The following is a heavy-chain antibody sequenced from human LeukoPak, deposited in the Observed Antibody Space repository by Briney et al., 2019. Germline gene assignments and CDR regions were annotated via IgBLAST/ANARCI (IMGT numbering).Heavy chain of an antibody. CDR2: ISWNSDIL. V-gene: IGHV3-9*01. J-gene: IGHJ6*02. D-gene: IGHD3-16*01. CDR1: GFTFSSYS. CDR3: ARGGVTELYYGMDV. Sequence: SLRLSCAASGFTFSSYSMKWVRQAPGKGLEWVSGISWNSDILGYADSVKGRFSISRDNAKNSLYLQMNSLRAEDTALYYCARGGVTELYYGMDVWGQGTTVTVSS.